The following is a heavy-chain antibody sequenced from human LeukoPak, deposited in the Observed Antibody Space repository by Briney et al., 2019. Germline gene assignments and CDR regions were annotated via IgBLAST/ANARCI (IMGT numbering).Heavy chain of an antibody. D-gene: IGHD2-2*01. CDR1: GYTFTAYY. J-gene: IGHJ4*02. CDR2: INPDSGGT. V-gene: IGHV1-2*02. Sequence: GASVKVSCKASGYTFTAYYVHWVRQAPGQGLEWMGWINPDSGGTKYAQYFQGRVTMTRDRSIGTAYMELSSLRSDDTAVYYCAKDGVGCNSTSCALLEWGQGTLVTVSS. CDR3: AKDGVGCNSTSCALLE.